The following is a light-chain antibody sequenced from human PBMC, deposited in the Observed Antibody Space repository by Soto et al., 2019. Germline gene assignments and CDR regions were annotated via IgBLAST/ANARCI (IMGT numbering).Light chain of an antibody. J-gene: IGLJ3*02. CDR3: SSYTTINTWV. V-gene: IGLV2-14*01. CDR1: SSDVGAYNY. Sequence: QSVLTQPASVSGSPGQSITISCSGTSSDVGAYNYVSWYQHHPGKAPKLIVCEVTNRPPGVSFRFSGSKSGNTASLTISGLQAGDEADYYCSSYTTINTWVFGGGT. CDR2: EVT.